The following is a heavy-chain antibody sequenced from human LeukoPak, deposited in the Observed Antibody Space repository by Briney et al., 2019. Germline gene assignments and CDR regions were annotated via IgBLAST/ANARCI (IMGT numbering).Heavy chain of an antibody. CDR3: AKPGSTGYGYFDY. D-gene: IGHD5-12*01. CDR1: GFAFDDYA. J-gene: IGHJ4*02. V-gene: IGHV3-43*02. Sequence: GRSLRLSCAASGFAFDDYAMYWVRQAPGKGLEWVSLIGADTTSTYHAASVRGRFTISRDNSKSSLYLQMNGLRTEDTALYYCAKPGSTGYGYFDYWGQGTLVTVSS. CDR2: IGADTTST.